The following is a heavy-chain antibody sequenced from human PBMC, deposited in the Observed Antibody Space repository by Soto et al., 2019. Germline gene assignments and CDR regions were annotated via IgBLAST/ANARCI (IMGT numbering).Heavy chain of an antibody. Sequence: QVQLVESGGGVVQPGRSLRLSCAASGFTFSSYGMHWVRQAPGKGLEWVAVMWYDGSNKYYADSVKGRFTISRDNSKNTLYLQMNSLRAEDTAVYYCARSPTEGAFDIWGQGTMVTVSS. J-gene: IGHJ3*02. CDR2: MWYDGSNK. CDR3: ARSPTEGAFDI. CDR1: GFTFSSYG. V-gene: IGHV3-33*01.